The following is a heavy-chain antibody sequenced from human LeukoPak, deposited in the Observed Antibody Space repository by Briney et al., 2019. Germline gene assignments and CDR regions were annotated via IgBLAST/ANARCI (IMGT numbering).Heavy chain of an antibody. D-gene: IGHD1-26*01. CDR3: ASALVVGATFRGYMDV. CDR2: INWNGGST. V-gene: IGHV3-20*04. Sequence: PGGSLRLSCAASGFTFDDYGMSWVRQAPGKGLEWVSGINWNGGSTGYADSVKGRFTISRDNAKNSLYLQMNSLRAEDTALYYCASALVVGATFRGYMDVWGKGTTVTVSS. CDR1: GFTFDDYG. J-gene: IGHJ6*03.